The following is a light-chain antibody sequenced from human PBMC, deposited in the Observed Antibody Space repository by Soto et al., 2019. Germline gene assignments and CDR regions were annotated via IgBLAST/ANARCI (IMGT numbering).Light chain of an antibody. CDR1: SSNIGKNA. V-gene: IGLV1-36*01. Sequence: QSVLTQPPSVSEAPRQRVTISCSGSSSNIGKNAVNWYQQLPGEAPRLLIYSNDLRPSRVSDRFPGSKSGTSASLAISGLQSEDEADYYCSTWDDNLSVVFGGGTKVTVL. J-gene: IGLJ2*01. CDR2: SND. CDR3: STWDDNLSVV.